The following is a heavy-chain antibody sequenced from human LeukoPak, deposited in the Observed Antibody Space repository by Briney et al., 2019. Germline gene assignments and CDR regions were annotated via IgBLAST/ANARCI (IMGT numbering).Heavy chain of an antibody. D-gene: IGHD3-22*01. CDR3: AKGRYYYDSSGFDAFDI. CDR2: ISYDGSNK. CDR1: GLTFSSYG. Sequence: GRSLRLSCAAAGLTFSSYGMHWVRQAPGKGLEWVAVISYDGSNKYYADSVKGRFTISRDNSKNTLYLQMNRLRAEDTAVYYCAKGRYYYDSSGFDAFDIWGQGTMVTVSS. V-gene: IGHV3-30*18. J-gene: IGHJ3*02.